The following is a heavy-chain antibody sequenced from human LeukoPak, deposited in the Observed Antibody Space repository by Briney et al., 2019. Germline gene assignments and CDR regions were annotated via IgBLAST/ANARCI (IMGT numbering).Heavy chain of an antibody. J-gene: IGHJ4*02. CDR1: DYSISSGYY. CDR3: ARHPTSGSYS. D-gene: IGHD1-26*01. CDR2: IYHSGTT. Sequence: KPSETLSLTCAVSDYSISSGYYWGWIRQPPGKGLEWIGSIYHSGTTYCNPSLKSRVTISVDTSKNQFSLKLSSVTAADTAVYYYARHPTSGSYSWGQGTLVTVSS. V-gene: IGHV4-38-2*01.